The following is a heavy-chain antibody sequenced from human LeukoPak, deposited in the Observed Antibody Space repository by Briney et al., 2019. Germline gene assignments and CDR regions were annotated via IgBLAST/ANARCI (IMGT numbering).Heavy chain of an antibody. D-gene: IGHD2-2*01. J-gene: IGHJ3*02. CDR2: INPNSGGT. Sequence: ASVKVSCKASGYIFTGYYMHWVRQAPGQGLEWMGRINPNSGGTSYAQKFQGRVTMTRDTSISTAYMELSRLRSDDTAVYYCARDIGIVVVPAAMSAFDMWGQGTMVTVSS. CDR1: GYIFTGYY. CDR3: ARDIGIVVVPAAMSAFDM. V-gene: IGHV1-2*06.